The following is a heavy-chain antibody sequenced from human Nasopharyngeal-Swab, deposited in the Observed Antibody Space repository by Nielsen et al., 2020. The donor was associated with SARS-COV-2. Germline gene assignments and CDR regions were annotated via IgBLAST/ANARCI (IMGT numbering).Heavy chain of an antibody. CDR3: AREKELGTWDY. J-gene: IGHJ4*02. CDR2: IIPILGIA. CDR1: GGTFSSYA. Sequence: SVKVFCKASGGTFSSYAISWVRQAPGQGLEWMGRIIPILGIANYAQKFQGRVTITADKSTSTAYMELSSLRSEDTAVYYCAREKELGTWDYWGQGTLVTVSS. D-gene: IGHD1-26*01. V-gene: IGHV1-69*04.